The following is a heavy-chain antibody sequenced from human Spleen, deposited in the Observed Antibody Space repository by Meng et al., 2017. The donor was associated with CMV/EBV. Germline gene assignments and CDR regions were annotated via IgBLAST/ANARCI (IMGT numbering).Heavy chain of an antibody. V-gene: IGHV4-30-4*01. J-gene: IGHJ4*02. CDR3: ATSGSYTFDY. D-gene: IGHD2-15*01. Sequence: QVQVQGSGPGLAKPSQTLSLTCTVSGGSMSSGDYFWNWIRQPPGKGLEWIGYIYYSGNTYYNPSLKSRVTISIDTSKNQFSLKLSSVTTADTAVYYCATSGSYTFDYWGQGTLVTVSS. CDR1: GGSMSSGDYF. CDR2: IYYSGNT.